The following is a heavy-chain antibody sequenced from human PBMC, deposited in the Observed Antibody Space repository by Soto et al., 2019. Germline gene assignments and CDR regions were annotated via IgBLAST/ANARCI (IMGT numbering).Heavy chain of an antibody. CDR1: GFTFSRYS. CDR2: VSDSCGST. D-gene: IGHD2-2*01. Sequence: GCSLTLSCAASGFTFSRYSICYAHQSPVKGLEWLSAVSDSCGSTYYADSVKGRFTISIDNSKNTLYLKMNSLRAEDKAVYYCARNCISTSCPIDYWGQGTVVTVSS. CDR3: ARNCISTSCPIDY. J-gene: IGHJ4*02. V-gene: IGHV3-23*01.